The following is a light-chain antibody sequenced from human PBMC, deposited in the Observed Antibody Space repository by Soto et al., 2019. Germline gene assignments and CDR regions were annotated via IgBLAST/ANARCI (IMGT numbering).Light chain of an antibody. V-gene: IGKV3-11*01. CDR1: QSVSSN. CDR3: QQRSNWPWT. Sequence: EIVMTQSPATLSVSPGERATLSCRASQSVSSNLAWYQQKPGQAPRLLIYGASDRATGLPARFSGSGSGTDFTLTISSLEPEDFAVYYCQQRSNWPWTFGQGTKVDIK. J-gene: IGKJ1*01. CDR2: GAS.